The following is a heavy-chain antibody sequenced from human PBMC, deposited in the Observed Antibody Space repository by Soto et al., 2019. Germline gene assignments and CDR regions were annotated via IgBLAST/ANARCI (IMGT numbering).Heavy chain of an antibody. CDR1: GGSISSYY. CDR3: ARVTIFGVVPYYFDY. V-gene: IGHV4-59*01. D-gene: IGHD3-3*01. Sequence: SETLSLTCTVSGGSISSYYWSWIRQPPGKGLEWIGYIYYSGSTNYNPSLKCRVTISVDTSKNQFSLKLSSVTAADTAVYYCARVTIFGVVPYYFDYWGQGTLVTVSS. CDR2: IYYSGST. J-gene: IGHJ4*02.